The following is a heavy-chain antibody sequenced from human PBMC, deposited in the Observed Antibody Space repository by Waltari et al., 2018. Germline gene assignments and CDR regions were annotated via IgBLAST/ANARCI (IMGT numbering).Heavy chain of an antibody. CDR1: GYTFTSYD. Sequence: QVQLVQSGAEVKKPGASVKVSCKASGYTFTSYDNYWVRQATGQGLEWMGWMNPNSGNTGYAQKFQGRVTITRNTSISTAYMELSSLRSEDTAVYYCARRITIFGVVIKRYAFDIWGQGTMVTVSS. CDR2: MNPNSGNT. D-gene: IGHD3-3*01. CDR3: ARRITIFGVVIKRYAFDI. V-gene: IGHV1-8*03. J-gene: IGHJ3*02.